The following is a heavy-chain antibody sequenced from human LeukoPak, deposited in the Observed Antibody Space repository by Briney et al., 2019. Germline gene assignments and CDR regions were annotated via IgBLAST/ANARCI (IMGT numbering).Heavy chain of an antibody. CDR1: GGSFRDYP. D-gene: IGHD4-17*01. V-gene: IGHV4-34*01. CDR3: ARRVTTRLPFRS. Sequence: SETLSLTCAVYGGSFRDYPWSWIRQPPGKGLEWIGEVNHSGSTNYNPSLKSRVTISVDTSKNQFSLKLSSVTAADTAVYYCARRVTTRLPFRSWGQGTLVTVSS. J-gene: IGHJ5*02. CDR2: VNHSGST.